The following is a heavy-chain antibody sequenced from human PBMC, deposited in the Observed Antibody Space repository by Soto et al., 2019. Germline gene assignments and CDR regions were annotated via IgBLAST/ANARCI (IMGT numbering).Heavy chain of an antibody. Sequence: ASVKVSCKASGYTFTGYYMHWVRQAPGQGLEWMGWINPNSGGTNYAQKFQGWVTMTRDTSISTAYMELSRLRSDDTAVYYCTSLKKAPSHYDFWSGLTFDYYMDVWGKGTTVTVSS. D-gene: IGHD3-3*01. V-gene: IGHV1-2*04. CDR3: TSLKKAPSHYDFWSGLTFDYYMDV. CDR2: INPNSGGT. CDR1: GYTFTGYY. J-gene: IGHJ6*03.